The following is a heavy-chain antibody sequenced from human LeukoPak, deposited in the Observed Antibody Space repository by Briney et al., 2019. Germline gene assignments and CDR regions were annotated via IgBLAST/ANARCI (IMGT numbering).Heavy chain of an antibody. Sequence: PGGSLRLSCAASGFTFSSHWMHWVRQAPGMGLVWVSRINCDGNSAIYADSVKGRFTISRDNAKNTLYLQMNSLRAEDTAVYYCASYSSGWDAFDIWGQGTMVSVSS. CDR3: ASYSSGWDAFDI. D-gene: IGHD6-19*01. J-gene: IGHJ3*02. V-gene: IGHV3-74*01. CDR1: GFTFSSHW. CDR2: INCDGNSA.